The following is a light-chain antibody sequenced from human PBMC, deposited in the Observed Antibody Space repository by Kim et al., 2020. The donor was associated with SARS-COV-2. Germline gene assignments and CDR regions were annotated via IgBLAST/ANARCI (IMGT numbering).Light chain of an antibody. J-gene: IGLJ3*02. CDR2: QDT. CDR3: QAWDSSTKGV. Sequence: VSPGQTASITCSGDKLGDKYVCWYQQKPGQSPVLVIYQDTKRPSGIPERFSGSNSGNTATLTISGTQAMDEADYYCQAWDSSTKGVFGGRTQLTVL. V-gene: IGLV3-1*01. CDR1: KLGDKY.